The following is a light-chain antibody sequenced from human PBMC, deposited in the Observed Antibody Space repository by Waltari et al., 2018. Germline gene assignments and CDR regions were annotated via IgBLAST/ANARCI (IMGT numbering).Light chain of an antibody. CDR2: GAS. CDR1: QSVSSD. J-gene: IGKJ4*01. V-gene: IGKV3-15*01. CDR3: QQYNIWPPLT. Sequence: EIVLTQSPATQSVSPGDRVTLSCRASQSVSSDLAWYQQKPGQAPTLLIYGASTRATGVPDRFRGSGSGTEFTLTISSLQSEDFAVYYCQQYNIWPPLTFGGGTKLEI.